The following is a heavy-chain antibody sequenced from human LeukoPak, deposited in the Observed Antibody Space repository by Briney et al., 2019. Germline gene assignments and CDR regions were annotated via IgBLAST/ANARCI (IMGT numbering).Heavy chain of an antibody. CDR2: IYYSGST. V-gene: IGHV4-39*07. J-gene: IGHJ4*02. D-gene: IGHD2-15*01. CDR3: VRVDWSGGSCHIDY. CDR1: GDSIRSSSYY. Sequence: PSETLSLTCTVSGDSIRSSSYYWGWIRQPPGKGLEWIGSIYYSGSTYYNPSLKGRVTISVDTSKNQFSLKLSSVTAADTAVYYCVRVDWSGGSCHIDYWGQGTLVTVSS.